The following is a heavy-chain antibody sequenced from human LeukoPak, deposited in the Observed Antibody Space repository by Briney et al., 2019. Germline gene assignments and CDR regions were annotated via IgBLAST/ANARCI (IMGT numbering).Heavy chain of an antibody. CDR2: INHSGST. CDR3: ASNYDFWSGYYYFDY. V-gene: IGHV4-34*13. D-gene: IGHD3-3*01. Sequence: INHSGSTNYNPSLKSRVNISEEKSKNQFSLKLSSVTAADTAVYYCASNYDFWSGYYYFDYWGQGTLVTVSS. J-gene: IGHJ4*02.